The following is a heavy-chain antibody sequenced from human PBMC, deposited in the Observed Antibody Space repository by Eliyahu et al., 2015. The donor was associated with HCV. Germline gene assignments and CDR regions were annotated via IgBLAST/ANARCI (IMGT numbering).Heavy chain of an antibody. CDR2: ISYDGINK. J-gene: IGHJ4*02. Sequence: QVQLVESGGGVVQPGRSLRLSCAGSGFTFSNYAMHWVRQAPGKGLEWVAVISYDGINKYYADSVKGRFTISRDNFKNTLYLQMNSLRAEDTAVYSCAKDMSAYSSGPEDYWGQGTLVTVSP. CDR3: AKDMSAYSSGPEDY. CDR1: GFTFSNYA. D-gene: IGHD1-26*01. V-gene: IGHV3-30*18.